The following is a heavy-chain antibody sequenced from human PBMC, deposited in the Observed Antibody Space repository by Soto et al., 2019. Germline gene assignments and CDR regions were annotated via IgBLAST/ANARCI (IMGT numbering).Heavy chain of an antibody. V-gene: IGHV3-74*01. D-gene: IGHD3-10*01. CDR3: TRDRRGPQHYFDY. J-gene: IGHJ4*02. CDR1: GFTFSSDW. CDR2: INTDGSDT. Sequence: PGGSLRVSCAASGFTFSSDWMHWGRQAPGKGLVWVSRINTDGSDTSYADSVKGRFTISRDNAKNTVYLQMNSLRAEDTAVYYCTRDRRGPQHYFDYWGQGNMVTVSS.